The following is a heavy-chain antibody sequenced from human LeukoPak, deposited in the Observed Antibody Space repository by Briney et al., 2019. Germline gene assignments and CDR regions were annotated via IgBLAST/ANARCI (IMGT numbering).Heavy chain of an antibody. D-gene: IGHD3-10*02. CDR1: GFTFDDYA. J-gene: IGHJ4*02. CDR3: AKDQGVMFEYYFDY. Sequence: GGSLRLSCAASGFTFDDYAMHWVRQAPGKGLEWVSGISWNSGSIGYADSVKGRFTISRDNAKNPLYLQMNSLRAEDTALYYCAKDQGVMFEYYFDYWGQGTLVTVSS. V-gene: IGHV3-9*01. CDR2: ISWNSGSI.